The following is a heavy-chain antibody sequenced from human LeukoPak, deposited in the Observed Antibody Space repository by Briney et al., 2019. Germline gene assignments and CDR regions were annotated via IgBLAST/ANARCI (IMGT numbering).Heavy chain of an antibody. CDR2: INHSGSI. CDR1: GGSFSGYY. V-gene: IGHV4-34*01. D-gene: IGHD6-6*01. J-gene: IGHJ4*02. Sequence: PSETLSLTCAVYGGSFSGYYWSWIRQPPGKGLEWIGEINHSGSINYNPSLKSRVTISIDTSKNQFSLKLSSVTAADTAVYYCARDLSESSSFGSWGQGSLVTVSS. CDR3: ARDLSESSSFGS.